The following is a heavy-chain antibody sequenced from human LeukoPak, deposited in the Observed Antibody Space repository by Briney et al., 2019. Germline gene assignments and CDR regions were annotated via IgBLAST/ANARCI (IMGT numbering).Heavy chain of an antibody. J-gene: IGHJ1*01. D-gene: IGHD3-22*01. CDR2: IYYSGST. Sequence: SQTLSLTCTVSGGSISSGGYYWSWIRQHPGKGLEWIGYIYYSGSTYYNPSLKSRVTISVDTSKNQFSLKLSSVTAADTAVYHCAHLGGAYYDSSGYRDHWGQGTLVTVSS. V-gene: IGHV4-31*03. CDR3: AHLGGAYYDSSGYRDH. CDR1: GGSISSGGYY.